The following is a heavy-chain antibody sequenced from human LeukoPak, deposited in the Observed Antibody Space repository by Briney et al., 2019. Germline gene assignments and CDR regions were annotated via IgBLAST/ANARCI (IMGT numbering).Heavy chain of an antibody. Sequence: GGSLRLSCAASVFTFSRYTMNWVRQAPGKGLEWVSYISSSSRTIYYADSVKGRFTISRDNAKNSLYLQMNSLRGEDTAVYYCARYVDTTMLTWGQGTLVTVSS. CDR3: ARYVDTTMLT. CDR2: ISSSSRTI. CDR1: VFTFSRYT. D-gene: IGHD5-18*01. V-gene: IGHV3-48*01. J-gene: IGHJ4*02.